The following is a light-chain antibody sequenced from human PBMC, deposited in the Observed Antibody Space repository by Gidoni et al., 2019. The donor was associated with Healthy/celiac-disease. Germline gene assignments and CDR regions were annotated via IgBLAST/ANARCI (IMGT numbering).Light chain of an antibody. V-gene: IGKV3-11*01. CDR2: DAS. Sequence: EIVLTQSPATLSLSPGERATLSCRASQSVNSYLAWYQQKPGQAPRLLIYDASNRATGIPARFSGSGSGTDFTLTISSLEPEDFAVYYCQQRSNWSWTFGQXTKVEIK. CDR1: QSVNSY. CDR3: QQRSNWSWT. J-gene: IGKJ1*01.